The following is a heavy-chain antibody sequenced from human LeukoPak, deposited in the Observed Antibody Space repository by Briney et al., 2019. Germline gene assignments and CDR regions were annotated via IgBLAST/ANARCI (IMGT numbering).Heavy chain of an antibody. J-gene: IGHJ3*02. D-gene: IGHD1-26*01. CDR3: ARGVGDAFDI. V-gene: IGHV4-61*02. Sequence: SETLSLTCTVSGGSISSGSYYWSWIRQPAGKGLEWIGRIYTSGSTNYNPSLKSRVTMSVDTSKNQFSLKLSSVTAADTAVYYCARGVGDAFDIWGQGTMVTVSS. CDR1: GGSISSGSYY. CDR2: IYTSGST.